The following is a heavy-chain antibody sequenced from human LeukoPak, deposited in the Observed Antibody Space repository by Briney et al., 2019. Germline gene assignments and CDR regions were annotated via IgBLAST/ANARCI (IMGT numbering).Heavy chain of an antibody. CDR3: AKGKGVGVTTSFDY. D-gene: IGHD1-26*01. V-gene: IGHV3-23*01. Sequence: GGSLRLSCAASGFTFSSFAMSWVRQSPGEGLEWVSGISGSGGSTHYADSVKGRLTISRDNSKNTQYMQMNSLRAEDTAVYYCAKGKGVGVTTSFDYWGQGTLVTVSS. J-gene: IGHJ4*02. CDR1: GFTFSSFA. CDR2: ISGSGGST.